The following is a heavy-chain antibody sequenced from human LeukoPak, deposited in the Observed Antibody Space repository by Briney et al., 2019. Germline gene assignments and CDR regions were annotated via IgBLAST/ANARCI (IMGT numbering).Heavy chain of an antibody. J-gene: IGHJ5*02. CDR1: GYTFTGYY. D-gene: IGHD3-10*01. CDR2: INPNSGGT. CDR3: ARDAISSGRRVRGVIGNWFDP. Sequence: ASVKVSRKAPGYTFTGYYMHWVRQAPGQGLEWMGWINPNSGGTNYAQKFQGRVTMTRDTSISTAYMELSRLRSDDTAVYYCARDAISSGRRVRGVIGNWFDPWGQGTLVTVSS. V-gene: IGHV1-2*02.